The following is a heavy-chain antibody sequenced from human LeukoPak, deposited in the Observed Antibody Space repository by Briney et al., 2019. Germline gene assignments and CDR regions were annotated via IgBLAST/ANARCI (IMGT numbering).Heavy chain of an antibody. V-gene: IGHV1-2*02. CDR3: ARDSGERGSGSYLIAY. CDR2: INPNSGGT. J-gene: IGHJ4*02. Sequence: ASVTVSCKASGYTFTGYYMHWVRQAPGQGLEWMGWINPNSGGTNYAQTFQGRVTMTRDTSISTAYMELSRLRSDDTAVYYCARDSGERGSGSYLIAYWGQGTLVTVSS. D-gene: IGHD3-10*01. CDR1: GYTFTGYY.